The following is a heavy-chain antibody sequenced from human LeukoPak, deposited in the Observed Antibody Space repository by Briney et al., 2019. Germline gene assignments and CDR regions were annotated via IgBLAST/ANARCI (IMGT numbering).Heavy chain of an antibody. CDR2: IYYSGST. CDR3: ARVRTGDRFDY. Sequence: SETLSLTCTVSGGSISSYYWSWIRQPPGKGLEWIGYIYYSGSTNYNPSLKSRVTISVDTSKNQFSLKLSSVTAADTAVYYCARVRTGDRFDYWGQGTLVTVSS. J-gene: IGHJ4*02. CDR1: GGSISSYY. D-gene: IGHD7-27*01. V-gene: IGHV4-59*01.